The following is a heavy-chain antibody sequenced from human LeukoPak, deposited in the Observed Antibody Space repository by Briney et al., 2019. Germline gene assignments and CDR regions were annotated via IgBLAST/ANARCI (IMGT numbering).Heavy chain of an antibody. V-gene: IGHV1-69*05. CDR1: GGTFSSYA. CDR3: GRALVNDILTGYYDHYYSYMDV. J-gene: IGHJ6*03. Sequence: SVKVSCKASGGTFSSYAISWVRQAPGQGLEWMGGIIPIFGTANYAQKFQGRVTITTGESTSTAYMELSSLRSEDTAVYYCGRALVNDILTGYYDHYYSYMDVWGKGTTVTVSS. CDR2: IIPIFGTA. D-gene: IGHD3-9*01.